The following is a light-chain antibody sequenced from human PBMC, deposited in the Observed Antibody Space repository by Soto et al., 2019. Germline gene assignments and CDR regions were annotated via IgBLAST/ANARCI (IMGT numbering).Light chain of an antibody. J-gene: IGKJ4*01. CDR1: QNIRDNY. V-gene: IGKV3-20*01. Sequence: EIVLTQSPGTLSLSPGERATLSCRASQNIRDNYVAWYQQKPGQAPRLLIFGSSNTATGIPDRFTASGSGTDFTLTVSRLEPEDFATYFCQQYGYEPLTFGGGTKVDIK. CDR3: QQYGYEPLT. CDR2: GSS.